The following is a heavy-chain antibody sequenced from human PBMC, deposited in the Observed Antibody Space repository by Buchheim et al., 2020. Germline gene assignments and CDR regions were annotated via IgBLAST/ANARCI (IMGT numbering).Heavy chain of an antibody. D-gene: IGHD1-26*01. Sequence: EVQLLESGGGLVQPGGSLRLSCASSGFTFPGFAMGWVRQAPGKGLEWIVDISETGDSTYYADAVRGRFTISRDNSKSMVYLQMHSLRAEDTAIYYCAKKSGTDLRAYFDFWGQGTL. CDR3: AKKSGTDLRAYFDF. V-gene: IGHV3-23*01. J-gene: IGHJ4*02. CDR1: GFTFPGFA. CDR2: ISETGDST.